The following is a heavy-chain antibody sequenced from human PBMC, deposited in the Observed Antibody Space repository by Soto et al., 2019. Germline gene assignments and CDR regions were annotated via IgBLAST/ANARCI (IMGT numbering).Heavy chain of an antibody. CDR1: GFTFSSYA. CDR2: ISYDGSNK. CDR3: ASANWNYVWLDE. V-gene: IGHV3-30-3*01. J-gene: IGHJ4*02. Sequence: PGGSLRLSCAASGFTFSSYAMHWVRQAPGKGLEWVAVISYDGSNKYYADSVKGRFTISRDNSKNTLYLQMNSLRAEDTAVYYCASANWNYVWLDEWGQGTLVTFSS. D-gene: IGHD1-7*01.